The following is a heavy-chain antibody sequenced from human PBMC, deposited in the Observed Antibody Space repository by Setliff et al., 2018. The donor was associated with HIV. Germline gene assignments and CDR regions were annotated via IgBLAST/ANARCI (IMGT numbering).Heavy chain of an antibody. Sequence: SETLSLTCTVSGVSVSSATYYWSWIRQPAGKGLEWIGHIYASGSTNYSPSLNSRVTISIDTSKNQFSLRLTSVTAADTALYYCARETGGLGITTYYYYYMDVWGKGTTVTVSS. V-gene: IGHV4-61*09. J-gene: IGHJ6*03. CDR2: IYASGST. CDR3: ARETGGLGITTYYYYYMDV. CDR1: GVSVSSATYY. D-gene: IGHD3-16*01.